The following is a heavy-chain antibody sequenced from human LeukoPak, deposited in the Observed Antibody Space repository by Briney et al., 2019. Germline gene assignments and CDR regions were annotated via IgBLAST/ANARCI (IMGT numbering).Heavy chain of an antibody. D-gene: IGHD6-13*01. CDR2: ISYDGSDK. CDR3: TKDIDTGAAGYYFDY. J-gene: IGHJ4*02. CDR1: GFTFSSYG. Sequence: GGSLRLSCAASGFTFSSYGMHWVRQALGKGLEWVAVISYDGSDKKYADSVKGRFTISRDKSKNTLYLQMDSLRAEDTAVYYCTKDIDTGAAGYYFDYWGQGTLVTVSS. V-gene: IGHV3-30*18.